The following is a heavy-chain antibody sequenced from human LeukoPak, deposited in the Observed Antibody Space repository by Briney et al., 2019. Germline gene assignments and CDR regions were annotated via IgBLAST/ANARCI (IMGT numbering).Heavy chain of an antibody. CDR2: INSGGSTT. D-gene: IGHD6-13*01. CDR1: GFTFNNYW. CDR3: ATTISSSVDY. Sequence: GGSLRLSCAVSGFTFNNYWMHWVRHTPGKGLVWVSDINSGGSTTNYADSVKRRFTISRDNDKNSLYLQMNSLRAEDMAVYYCATTISSSVDYWGQGTLVTVSS. V-gene: IGHV3-74*01. J-gene: IGHJ4*02.